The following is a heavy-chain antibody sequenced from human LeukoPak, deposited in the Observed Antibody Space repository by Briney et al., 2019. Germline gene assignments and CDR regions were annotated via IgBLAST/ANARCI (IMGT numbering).Heavy chain of an antibody. D-gene: IGHD2-2*01. CDR2: IYYSGST. CDR3: ARDCSSTSCYGAFDI. J-gene: IGHJ3*02. V-gene: IGHV4-59*01. Sequence: SETLSLTCTVSGGSISSYYWSWIRQPPGKGLEWIGYIYYSGSTNYNPSLKSRVTISVDTSKNQSSLKLSSVTAADTAVYYCARDCSSTSCYGAFDIWGQGTMVTVSS. CDR1: GGSISSYY.